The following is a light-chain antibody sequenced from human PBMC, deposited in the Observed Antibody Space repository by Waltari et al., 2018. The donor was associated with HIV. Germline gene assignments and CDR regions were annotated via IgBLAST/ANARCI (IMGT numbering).Light chain of an antibody. CDR3: AAWDDSLSGLWV. Sequence: QSVLTQPPSASGTPGPRVTIPCSGSSSNIGSTYVYWSQQPHGTAPKLPIYRNNQRPSGGPDRFSGSKSGTSASLAISGLRSEEEADYYCAAWDDSLSGLWVFGGGTKLTVL. CDR1: SSNIGSTY. CDR2: RNN. J-gene: IGLJ3*02. V-gene: IGLV1-47*01.